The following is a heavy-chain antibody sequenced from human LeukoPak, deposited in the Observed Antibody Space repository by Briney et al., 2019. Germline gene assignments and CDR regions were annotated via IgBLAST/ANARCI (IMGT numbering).Heavy chain of an antibody. Sequence: PSETLSLTCNVSGGSISSGGYYWSWIRQHPGKGLEWIGDIYYSGSTYYNPSLKSRVTISVDTSKNQFSLKLSSVTAADTAVYYCARAGQFAYDSRHPDVIFGYWGQGTLVTASS. V-gene: IGHV4-31*03. J-gene: IGHJ4*02. CDR3: ARAGQFAYDSRHPDVIFGY. CDR2: IYYSGST. CDR1: GGSISSGGYY. D-gene: IGHD3-22*01.